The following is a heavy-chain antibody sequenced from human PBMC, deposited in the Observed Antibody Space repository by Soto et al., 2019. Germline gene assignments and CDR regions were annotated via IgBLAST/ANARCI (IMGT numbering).Heavy chain of an antibody. D-gene: IGHD6-13*01. Sequence: PSETLSLTCTVSGGSVSSGSYYWSWTRQPPGKGLEWIGYIYYSGSTNYNPSLKSRVTISVDTSKNQFSLKLSSVTAADTAVYYCESLSAAGWFDPWGQGTLVTVSS. V-gene: IGHV4-61*01. J-gene: IGHJ5*02. CDR3: ESLSAAGWFDP. CDR2: IYYSGST. CDR1: GGSVSSGSYY.